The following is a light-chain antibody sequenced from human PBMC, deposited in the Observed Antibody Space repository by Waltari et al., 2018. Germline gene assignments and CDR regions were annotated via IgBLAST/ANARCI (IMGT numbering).Light chain of an antibody. CDR1: QTVGSNF. Sequence: EIVLTQSPGTLSLSPGERATLSCRASQTVGSNFLAWYQQKPGQAPRLLMYGASSRATGVPDRFSGTGSGTDFTLTITRLEPEDFAVYYCQQYGSSPYTFGQGTKLEIK. J-gene: IGKJ2*01. CDR2: GAS. V-gene: IGKV3-20*01. CDR3: QQYGSSPYT.